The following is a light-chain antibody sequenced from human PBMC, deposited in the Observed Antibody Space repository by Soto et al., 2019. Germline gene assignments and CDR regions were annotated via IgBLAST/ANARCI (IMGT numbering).Light chain of an antibody. V-gene: IGKV1-12*01. CDR1: QDIYNY. CDR2: GAS. Sequence: DIQMTQSPSSVSASVGDRVTITCRASQDIYNYLAWYQQKSGKAPNLLIYGASNLQSGVPSRFSGSGSGTDFTLTISSLQPEDFATYYCQQATSFPFTFGPGTKVDVK. CDR3: QQATSFPFT. J-gene: IGKJ3*01.